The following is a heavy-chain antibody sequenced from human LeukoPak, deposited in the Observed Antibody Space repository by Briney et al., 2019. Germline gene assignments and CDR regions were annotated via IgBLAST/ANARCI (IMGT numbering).Heavy chain of an antibody. V-gene: IGHV3-48*01. Sequence: GGSLRLSCAASGFTFSPYSMNWVRQGPGKGLEWIAYISGDSNNIYYADSVKGRFTISRDNSKNTLYLQMNSLRAEDTALYYCANNGGGGDYWGQGTLVTVSS. CDR1: GFTFSPYS. CDR3: ANNGGGGDY. CDR2: ISGDSNNI. D-gene: IGHD7-27*01. J-gene: IGHJ4*02.